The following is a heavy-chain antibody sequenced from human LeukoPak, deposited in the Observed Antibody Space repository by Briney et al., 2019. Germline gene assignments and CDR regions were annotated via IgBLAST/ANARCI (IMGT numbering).Heavy chain of an antibody. D-gene: IGHD3-3*01. V-gene: IGHV3-9*01. Sequence: GRSLRLSCAASGFTFDDYAMHWVRQAPGKGLEWVSGISWNSGSIGYADSVKGRFTISRDIAKNSLYLQMNSLRAEDTALYYCAKDRFLEWSPYAFDIWGQGTMVTVSS. CDR3: AKDRFLEWSPYAFDI. CDR2: ISWNSGSI. J-gene: IGHJ3*02. CDR1: GFTFDDYA.